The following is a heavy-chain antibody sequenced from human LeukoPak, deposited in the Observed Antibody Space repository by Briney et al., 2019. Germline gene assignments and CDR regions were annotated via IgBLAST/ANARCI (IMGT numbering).Heavy chain of an antibody. CDR1: GGSISSGGYY. D-gene: IGHD3-22*01. Sequence: SQTLSLTCTVSGGSISSGGYYWSWIRQHPGKGLEWIGYIYYSGSTYYNPSLKSRVTISVDTSKNQFSLRLSSVTAADTAVYYCARGGDSTGYNYWGQGTLVIVSS. J-gene: IGHJ4*02. V-gene: IGHV4-31*03. CDR3: ARGGDSTGYNY. CDR2: IYYSGST.